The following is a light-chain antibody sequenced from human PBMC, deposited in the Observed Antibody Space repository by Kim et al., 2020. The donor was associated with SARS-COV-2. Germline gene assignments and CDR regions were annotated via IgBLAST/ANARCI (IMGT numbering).Light chain of an antibody. CDR2: KAS. J-gene: IGKJ5*01. V-gene: IGKV1-5*03. CDR3: QQFYTYPIT. CDR1: QSICSY. Sequence: ASVGDRVTITCRARQSICSYLAWYQQKPGNVPKILIYKASTLESGVPSRFSGSESGTEFTLTISSLQPDDFATYYCQQFYTYPITFGQGTRLEIK.